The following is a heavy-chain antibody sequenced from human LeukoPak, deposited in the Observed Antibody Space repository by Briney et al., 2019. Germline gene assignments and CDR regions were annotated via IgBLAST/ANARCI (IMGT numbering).Heavy chain of an antibody. CDR1: RFTFSSYS. V-gene: IGHV3-49*04. CDR3: TRVSLVAASVFFDY. Sequence: GGSLRLSCAASRFTFSSYSMNWVRQAPGKGLEWVSFIRSKAYGGTTEYAASVKGRFTISRDDSKSIAYLQMNSLKTEDTAVYYCTRVSLVAASVFFDYWGQGTLVTVSS. CDR2: IRSKAYGGTT. J-gene: IGHJ4*02. D-gene: IGHD2-15*01.